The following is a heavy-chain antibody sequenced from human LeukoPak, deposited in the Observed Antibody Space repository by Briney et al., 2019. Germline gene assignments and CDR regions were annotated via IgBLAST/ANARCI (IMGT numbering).Heavy chain of an antibody. CDR1: GLSFSSFA. Sequence: GGSLRFSWAASGLSFSSFAMSWVRQGPARGLEWVSSIRGNGETFYADSVKGRFTLSTDSSSSTVYLQLNSLRDADTAIYYCANARGTSITEAVLWGQGTLVTVSS. D-gene: IGHD6-19*01. J-gene: IGHJ4*02. CDR2: IRGNGET. CDR3: ANARGTSITEAVL. V-gene: IGHV3-23*01.